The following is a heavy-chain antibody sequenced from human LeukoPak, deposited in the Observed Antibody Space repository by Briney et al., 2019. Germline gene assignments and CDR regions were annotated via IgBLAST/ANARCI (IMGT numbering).Heavy chain of an antibody. J-gene: IGHJ6*03. CDR3: AKGAPRAGYYYYYMDV. CDR1: GFTFSNYG. CDR2: ISGSGGST. Sequence: PGGSLRLSCAASGFTFSNYGMNWVRQAPGKGLEWVSAISGSGGSTYYADSVKGRFTISRDNSKNSLYLQMNSLRTEDTALYYCAKGAPRAGYYYYYMDVWGKGTTVTISS. V-gene: IGHV3-23*01. D-gene: IGHD3-10*01.